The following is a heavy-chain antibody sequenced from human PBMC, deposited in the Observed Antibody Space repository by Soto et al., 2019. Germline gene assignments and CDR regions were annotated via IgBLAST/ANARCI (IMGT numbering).Heavy chain of an antibody. CDR3: ARDIMPLTNDWYFDL. J-gene: IGHJ2*01. CDR2: IFDSGST. V-gene: IGHV4-30-4*01. D-gene: IGHD2-8*01. Sequence: QVQLQESGPGLVKPSETLSLTCTVSGGSISGGVHSWSWIRQPPVKGLEWIGHIFDSGSTYYNPSLKSRLTISVDTSKNQFSLRLSSVTAADTAVYYCARDIMPLTNDWYFDLWGRGTLVTVSS. CDR1: GGSISGGVHS.